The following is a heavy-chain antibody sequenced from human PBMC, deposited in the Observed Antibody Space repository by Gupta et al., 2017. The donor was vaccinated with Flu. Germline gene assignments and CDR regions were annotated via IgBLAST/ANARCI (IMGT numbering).Heavy chain of an antibody. Sequence: EVQLLESGGGLVQPGGSLRLSCAASGFTFSSYAMTWVRQAPGKGLEWVSAISGSGGSTYYADSVKGRFTISRDNSKNTLYLQMNSLRAEDTAVYYCAKDPDYGDYEGIGPWGQGTLVTVSS. CDR3: AKDPDYGDYEGIGP. V-gene: IGHV3-23*01. CDR1: GFTFSSYA. D-gene: IGHD4-17*01. J-gene: IGHJ5*02. CDR2: ISGSGGST.